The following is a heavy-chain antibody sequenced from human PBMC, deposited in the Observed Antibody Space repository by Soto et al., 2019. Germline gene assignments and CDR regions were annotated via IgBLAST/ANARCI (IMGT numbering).Heavy chain of an antibody. V-gene: IGHV4-59*12. D-gene: IGHD2-2*01. CDR1: GGSMSSYF. Sequence: SETLSLTCTVSGGSMSSYFWSWIRQPPGRGLEWIGYISDSGTSFYNPSLKSRVTISVDGSKNQFSLKVKSVTAADTAVYYCARGRLVPAVNFDYWGLGTLVTVSS. CDR2: ISDSGTS. J-gene: IGHJ4*02. CDR3: ARGRLVPAVNFDY.